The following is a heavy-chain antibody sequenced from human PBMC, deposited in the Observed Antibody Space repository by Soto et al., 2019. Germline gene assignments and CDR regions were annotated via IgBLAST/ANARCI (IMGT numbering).Heavy chain of an antibody. D-gene: IGHD3-10*01. V-gene: IGHV1-2*04. CDR2: INPNSGGT. CDR3: ARELLWFGESRGDAFDI. J-gene: IGHJ3*02. CDR1: GYTFTGYY. Sequence: QVQLVQSGAEVKKPGASVKVSCKASGYTFTGYYMHWVRQAPGQGLEWMGWINPNSGGTNYAQKFQGWVTMTRDTSISTAYMELSRLRSDDTAVYYCARELLWFGESRGDAFDIWGQGTMVTVSS.